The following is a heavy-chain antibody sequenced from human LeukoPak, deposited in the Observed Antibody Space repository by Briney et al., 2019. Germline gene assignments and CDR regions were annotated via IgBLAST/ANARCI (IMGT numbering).Heavy chain of an antibody. CDR1: GGSISSYY. CDR2: IYYSGST. V-gene: IGHV4-59*12. J-gene: IGHJ4*02. D-gene: IGHD6-19*01. CDR3: AREPLAGRFQVLFDF. Sequence: KSSETLSLTCTVSGGSISSYYWSWIRQPPGKGLEWIGYIYYSGSTNYNPSLKSRVTISVDTSKNQFSLKLSSVTAADTAVYYCAREPLAGRFQVLFDFWGQGALVTVSS.